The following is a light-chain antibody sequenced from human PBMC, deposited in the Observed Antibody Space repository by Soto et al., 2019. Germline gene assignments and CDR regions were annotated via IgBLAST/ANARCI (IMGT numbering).Light chain of an antibody. CDR3: ASYTIKTTYV. V-gene: IGLV2-14*01. CDR2: EVS. Sequence: QSVLTQAASVSGSPGQSITISCTGTSSDVDVGGYNYVSWYQHHPGKAPKLLIFEVSNRPSGVSNRFSGSKSGNTASLTISGLQSEDEADYYCASYTIKTTYVFGSGTKVTV. CDR1: SSDVDVGGYNY. J-gene: IGLJ1*01.